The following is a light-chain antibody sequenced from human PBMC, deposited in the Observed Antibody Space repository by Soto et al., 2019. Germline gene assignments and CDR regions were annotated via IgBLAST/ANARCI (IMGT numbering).Light chain of an antibody. CDR3: SSYTSSTTLVV. Sequence: QSALTQPASVSGSPGQSITISCTGTSSDVGGYNYVFWYQQHPGKAPKLIVYDVTNRPSGVSNRFSGSKSGNTASLTISGLQAEDEADYYCSSYTSSTTLVVFGGGTQLTVL. CDR2: DVT. J-gene: IGLJ2*01. CDR1: SSDVGGYNY. V-gene: IGLV2-14*03.